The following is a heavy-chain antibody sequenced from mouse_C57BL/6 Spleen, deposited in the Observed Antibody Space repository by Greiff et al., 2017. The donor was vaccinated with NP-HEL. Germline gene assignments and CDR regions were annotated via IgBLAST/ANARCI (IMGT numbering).Heavy chain of an antibody. CDR1: GYTFTSYW. V-gene: IGHV1-5*01. CDR3: TRTAYDYEDAMDY. D-gene: IGHD2-4*01. Sequence: VQLQQSGIVLARPGASVKMSCETSGYTFTSYWMHWVKQRPGQGLEWIGAIYPGNSDTSYNQKFKGKAKLTAVTSASTAYMELSSLTNEDSAVYYCTRTAYDYEDAMDYWGQGTSVTVSS. CDR2: IYPGNSDT. J-gene: IGHJ4*01.